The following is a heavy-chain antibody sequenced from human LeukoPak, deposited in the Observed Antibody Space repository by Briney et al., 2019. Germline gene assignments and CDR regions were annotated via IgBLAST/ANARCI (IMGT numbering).Heavy chain of an antibody. J-gene: IGHJ6*02. CDR2: IYHSGST. Sequence: SGTLSLTCAVSGDSISSSNWWSWVRQPPGKGLEWIGEIYHSGSTNYNPSLKSRVTISVDTSKNQFSLKLSSVTAADTAVYYCARDVTATGYGMDVWGQGTTVTVSS. CDR1: GDSISSSNW. V-gene: IGHV4-4*02. CDR3: ARDVTATGYGMDV. D-gene: IGHD4-17*01.